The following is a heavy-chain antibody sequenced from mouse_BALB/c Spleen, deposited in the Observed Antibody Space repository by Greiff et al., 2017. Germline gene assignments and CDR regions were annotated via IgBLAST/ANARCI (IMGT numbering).Heavy chain of an antibody. CDR1: GFTFSDFY. D-gene: IGHD2-3*01. Sequence: EVQLVESGGGLVQPGGSLRLSCATSGFTFSDFYMEWVRQPPGKRLEWIAASRNKANDYTTEYSASVKGRFIVSRDTSQSILYLQMNALRAEDTAIYYCARALYDGDYYAMDYWGQGTSVTVSS. CDR3: ARALYDGDYYAMDY. V-gene: IGHV7-1*02. J-gene: IGHJ4*01. CDR2: SRNKANDYTT.